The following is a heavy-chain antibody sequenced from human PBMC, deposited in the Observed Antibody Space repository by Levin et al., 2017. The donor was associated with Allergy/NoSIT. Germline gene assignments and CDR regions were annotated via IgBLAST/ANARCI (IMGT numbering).Heavy chain of an antibody. CDR1: GFTFSNYW. Sequence: SCAVSGFTFSNYWMHWVRQAPGEGLVWVSRINTDGSSTGYADSVKGRFTISRDNAKNTLYLQMNSLRAEDTAVYYCAKDLHYGGSDFWGQGTLVTVSS. CDR3: AKDLHYGGSDF. CDR2: INTDGSST. J-gene: IGHJ4*02. V-gene: IGHV3-74*01. D-gene: IGHD4-23*01.